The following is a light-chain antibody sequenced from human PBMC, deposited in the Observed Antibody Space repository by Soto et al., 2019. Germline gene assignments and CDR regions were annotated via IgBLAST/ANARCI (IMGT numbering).Light chain of an antibody. Sequence: QSVLTQPPSASGTPGQRVTISCSGSSSNIGSNYVYWYQQLPGTAPKLLIYGNNQRPSRVPDRFSGSKSGTSASLAISGLRSEDEAEYYCAAWDDSLSAVVFGGGTTLTVL. CDR2: GNN. CDR1: SSNIGSNY. CDR3: AAWDDSLSAVV. V-gene: IGLV1-47*02. J-gene: IGLJ2*01.